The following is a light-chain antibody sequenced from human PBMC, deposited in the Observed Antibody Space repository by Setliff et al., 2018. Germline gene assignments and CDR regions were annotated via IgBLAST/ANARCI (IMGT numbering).Light chain of an antibody. Sequence: QSVLTQPRSVSGSPGQSVTISCTGTSSDVGAYNYVSWYQHHPGKVPKLMVYDVTKRPSGVSNRFSGSKSGNTASLTISGLQAEDEADYYCSSYTSSSPYVFGTGTKVTVL. J-gene: IGLJ1*01. CDR1: SSDVGAYNY. CDR3: SSYTSSSPYV. CDR2: DVT. V-gene: IGLV2-14*03.